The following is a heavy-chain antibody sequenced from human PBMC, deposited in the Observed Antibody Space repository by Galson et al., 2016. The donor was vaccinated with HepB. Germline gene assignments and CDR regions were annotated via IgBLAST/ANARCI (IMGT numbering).Heavy chain of an antibody. V-gene: IGHV3-30*18. CDR2: ISYDGSNK. J-gene: IGHJ5*02. Sequence: SLRLSCAVSGFTFSSYGIHWVRQAPGKGLEWVAVISYDGSNKYYADSVKGRFTISRDNSKNTLYLQMNSLRAEDTAMYYCGKSPHSSGWGHVDPWGQGTLVIVSS. D-gene: IGHD6-19*01. CDR1: GFTFSSYG. CDR3: GKSPHSSGWGHVDP.